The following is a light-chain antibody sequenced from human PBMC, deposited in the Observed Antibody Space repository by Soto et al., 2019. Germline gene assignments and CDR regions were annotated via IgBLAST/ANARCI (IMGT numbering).Light chain of an antibody. V-gene: IGLV6-57*04. J-gene: IGLJ2*01. CDR3: QSYDSSNRGV. CDR2: EDN. CDR1: SGSIASNY. Sequence: LTQPHSVSESPGKTVTISCTRSSGSIASNYVQWYQQRPGSAPTTVIYEDNQRPSGVPARFSGSIDSSSNSASLTISGLKTEDEADYYCQSYDSSNRGVFGGGTQLTVL.